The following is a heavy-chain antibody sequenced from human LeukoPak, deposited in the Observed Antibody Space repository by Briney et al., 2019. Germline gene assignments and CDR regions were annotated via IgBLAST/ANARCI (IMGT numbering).Heavy chain of an antibody. V-gene: IGHV3-53*01. CDR2: IYSGVST. Sequence: GGSLRLSCAASGFTVSSNYMSWVRQAPGKGLEWVSVIYSGVSTYYADSVKGRFTISRDNSKNTLYLQMNSLRAEDTAVYYCARVGRVTTGYYFDYWGQGTLVTVSS. CDR1: GFTVSSNY. D-gene: IGHD4-17*01. CDR3: ARVGRVTTGYYFDY. J-gene: IGHJ4*02.